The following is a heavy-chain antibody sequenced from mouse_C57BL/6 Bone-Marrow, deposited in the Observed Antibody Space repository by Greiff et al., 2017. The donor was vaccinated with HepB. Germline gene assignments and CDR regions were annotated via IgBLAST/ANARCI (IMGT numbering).Heavy chain of an antibody. J-gene: IGHJ1*03. Sequence: VQLQQSGPGLVKPSQSLSLTCSVTGYSITSGYYWNWIRQFPGNKLEWMGYISYDGSNNYNPSLKNRISITRDTSKNQFFLKLNSVTTEDTATYYCATLYYGSSYGYFDVWGTGTTVTVSS. CDR2: ISYDGSN. CDR3: ATLYYGSSYGYFDV. V-gene: IGHV3-6*01. CDR1: GYSITSGYY. D-gene: IGHD1-1*01.